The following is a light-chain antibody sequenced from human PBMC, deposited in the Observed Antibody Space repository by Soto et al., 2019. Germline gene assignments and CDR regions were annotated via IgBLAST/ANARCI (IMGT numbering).Light chain of an antibody. CDR3: QQYGSSPIT. V-gene: IGKV3-20*01. J-gene: IGKJ5*01. CDR2: GAS. Sequence: EVVMTHSPATLSVSPGERATLSCRASQSVSTRSLAWYQQKPGQAPRLLIYGASTRATGIPDRFSGSGSGTDFTLTITPLEPEDFVVYFCQQYGSSPITFGQGTRLEIK. CDR1: QSVSTRS.